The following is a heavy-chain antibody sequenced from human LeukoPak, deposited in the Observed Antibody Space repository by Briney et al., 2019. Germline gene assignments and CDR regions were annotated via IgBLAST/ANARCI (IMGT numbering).Heavy chain of an antibody. CDR3: ARVSRNYSNYVNYYYMDV. J-gene: IGHJ6*03. Sequence: SETLSLTCTVSGGSISSYYWSWIRQPPGKGLEWIGYIYYSGSTNYNPSLKSRVTISVDTSKNQFSLKLSSVTAADTAVYYCARVSRNYSNYVNYYYMDVWGKGTTVTVSS. V-gene: IGHV4-59*01. D-gene: IGHD4-11*01. CDR2: IYYSGST. CDR1: GGSISSYY.